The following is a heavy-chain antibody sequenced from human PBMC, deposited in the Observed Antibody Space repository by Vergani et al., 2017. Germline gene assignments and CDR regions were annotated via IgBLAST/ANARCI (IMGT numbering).Heavy chain of an antibody. CDR3: ARLSYDTTPYLQGGYDC. J-gene: IGHJ4*02. V-gene: IGHV3-23*04. CDR2: ISGSGSTT. CDR1: GFTFSSYA. Sequence: VQLVESGGGVVQPGRSLRLSCAASGFTFSSYAMHWVRQAPGKGLEWVSGISGSGSTTYYADSVKGRFTISRDNSKNMLYLQMNSLRAEDTAVYYCARLSYDTTPYLQGGYDCWGQGTLVSVSS. D-gene: IGHD3-22*01.